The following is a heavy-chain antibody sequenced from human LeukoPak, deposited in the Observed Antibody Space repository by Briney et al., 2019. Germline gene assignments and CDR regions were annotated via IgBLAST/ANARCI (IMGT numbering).Heavy chain of an antibody. CDR3: SKDRSSGWSYYYYGMDV. V-gene: IGHV3-73*01. Sequence: GGSLRLSCVASGFTFSGSAMHWVRQASEKGLEWIGRIRNKGNSYATTYAASLRGRFTISRDDLKNTAYLQMNSLRAEDTAVYYCSKDRSSGWSYYYYGMDVWGQGTTVTVSS. D-gene: IGHD6-19*01. J-gene: IGHJ6*02. CDR2: IRNKGNSYAT. CDR1: GFTFSGSA.